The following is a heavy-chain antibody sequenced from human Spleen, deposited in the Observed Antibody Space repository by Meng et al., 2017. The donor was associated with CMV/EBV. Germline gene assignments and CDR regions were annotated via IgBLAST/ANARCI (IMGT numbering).Heavy chain of an antibody. CDR3: ARGWNFWSGYPDYYYGMDV. Sequence: GGSLRLSCAASGFTFSSYAMNWVRQAPGKGLEWVSYISSSSSTIYYADSVKGRFTISRDNAKNSLYLQMNSLRAEDTAVYYCARGWNFWSGYPDYYYGMDVWGQGTTVTVSS. V-gene: IGHV3-48*04. D-gene: IGHD3-3*01. CDR2: ISSSSSTI. J-gene: IGHJ6*02. CDR1: GFTFSSYA.